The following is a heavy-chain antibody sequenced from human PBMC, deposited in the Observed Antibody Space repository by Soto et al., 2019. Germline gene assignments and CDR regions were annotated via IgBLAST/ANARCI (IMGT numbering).Heavy chain of an antibody. Sequence: LRLSCSASGFTFRSYAIHWVRQAPGKGLEYVSALSGDGRSTYYADSVKGRFTVFRDNSKNTLFLQMSSLRVEDTAVYYCVKGNWAYSYNNWFDPWGQGTPVTVSS. CDR3: VKGNWAYSYNNWFDP. CDR1: GFTFRSYA. J-gene: IGHJ5*02. V-gene: IGHV3-64D*06. D-gene: IGHD5-18*01. CDR2: LSGDGRST.